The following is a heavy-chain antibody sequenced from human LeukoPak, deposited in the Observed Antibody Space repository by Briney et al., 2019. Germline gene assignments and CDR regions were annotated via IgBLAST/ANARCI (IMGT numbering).Heavy chain of an antibody. CDR1: GFTFSSYA. CDR3: AKDLYSSGWYYFDY. J-gene: IGHJ4*02. D-gene: IGHD6-19*01. V-gene: IGHV3-23*01. Sequence: GGSLRLSCAASGFTFSSYARSWVRQAPGKGLEWVSAISGSGGSTYSADSVKGRFTISRDNSKNTLYLQMNSLTAEDTAVYYCAKDLYSSGWYYFDYWGQGTLVTVSS. CDR2: ISGSGGST.